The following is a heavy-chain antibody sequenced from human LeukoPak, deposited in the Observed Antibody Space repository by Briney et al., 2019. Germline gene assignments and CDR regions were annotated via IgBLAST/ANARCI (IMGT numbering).Heavy chain of an antibody. CDR3: ARHFIASQSTFDY. V-gene: IGHV4-59*08. CDR1: GDSISHYY. Sequence: SETLSLTCTVSGDSISHYYWSWIRQSPEKGLEWIGYIFYTGTTNYNPSLKSRVTISVDTSKNQFSLRLTSVTAADTARYYCARHFIASQSTFDYWGQGTLVTVSS. CDR2: IFYTGTT. J-gene: IGHJ4*02.